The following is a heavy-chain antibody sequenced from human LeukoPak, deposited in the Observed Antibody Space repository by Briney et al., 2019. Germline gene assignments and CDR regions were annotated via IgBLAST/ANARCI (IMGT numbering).Heavy chain of an antibody. CDR1: GYTFTSHD. Sequence: ASVKVSCKASGYTFTSHDINWVRQATGQGLEWMGWMNPNSGNTGYAQKFQGRVTMTRNTSVSTAYMELSSLRSEDTAVYYCAKGIAAASYYYYYYMDVWGKGTTVTVSS. CDR3: AKGIAAASYYYYYYMDV. J-gene: IGHJ6*03. D-gene: IGHD6-13*01. V-gene: IGHV1-8*01. CDR2: MNPNSGNT.